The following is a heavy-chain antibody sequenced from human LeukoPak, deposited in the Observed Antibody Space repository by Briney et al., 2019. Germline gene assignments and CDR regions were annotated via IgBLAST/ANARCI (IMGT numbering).Heavy chain of an antibody. D-gene: IGHD6-6*01. Sequence: PSETLSLTCTVSGGSISSGGYYWSWLRQHPGKGLEWIGYIYYSGSTYYNPSLKSRVTISVDTSKNQFSLKLSSVTAADTAVYYCARDRRSIAATTTWYFDLWGRGTLVTVSS. J-gene: IGHJ2*01. CDR3: ARDRRSIAATTTWYFDL. V-gene: IGHV4-31*03. CDR1: GGSISSGGYY. CDR2: IYYSGST.